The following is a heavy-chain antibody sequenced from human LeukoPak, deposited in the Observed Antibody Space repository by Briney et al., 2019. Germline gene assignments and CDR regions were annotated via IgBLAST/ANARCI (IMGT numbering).Heavy chain of an antibody. Sequence: GGSLRLSCAASGFTFSSYAMSWVRQAPGKGLEWVSAISGSGGSTYYADSVKGRFTISRDNSKNTLYLQMNSLRAEDTAVYYCAKAPQKYSSSWHLDYWGQGTLVTVSS. J-gene: IGHJ4*02. CDR3: AKAPQKYSSSWHLDY. CDR2: ISGSGGST. V-gene: IGHV3-23*01. CDR1: GFTFSSYA. D-gene: IGHD6-13*01.